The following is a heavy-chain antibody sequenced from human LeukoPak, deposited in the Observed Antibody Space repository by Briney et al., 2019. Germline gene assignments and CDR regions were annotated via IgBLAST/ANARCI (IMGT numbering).Heavy chain of an antibody. CDR3: ARLGDDNFDY. D-gene: IGHD2-21*02. J-gene: IGHJ4*02. CDR1: GGSISSGGYY. V-gene: IGHV4-61*08. CDR2: IYYSGST. Sequence: SETLSLTCTVSGGSISSGGYYWSRIRQHPGKGLEWIGYIYYSGSTNYNPSLKSRVTISVDTSKNQFSLKLSSVTAADTAVYYCARLGDDNFDYWGQGTLVTVSS.